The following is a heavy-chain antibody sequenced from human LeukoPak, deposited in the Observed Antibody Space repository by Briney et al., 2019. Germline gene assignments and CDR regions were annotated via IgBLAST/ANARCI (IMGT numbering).Heavy chain of an antibody. Sequence: ASVKVSCKASGYTFTSYDINWVRQATGQGLEWMGWMNPNSGNTGYAQEFQGRVTMTRNTSISTAYMELSSLRSEDTAVYYCARAPSMVRGVIPSRYYYYYMDVWGKGTTVTVSS. D-gene: IGHD3-10*01. J-gene: IGHJ6*03. V-gene: IGHV1-8*01. CDR1: GYTFTSYD. CDR2: MNPNSGNT. CDR3: ARAPSMVRGVIPSRYYYYYMDV.